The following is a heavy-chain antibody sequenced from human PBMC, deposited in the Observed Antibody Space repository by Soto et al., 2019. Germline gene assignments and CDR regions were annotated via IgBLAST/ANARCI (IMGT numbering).Heavy chain of an antibody. J-gene: IGHJ3*02. CDR3: ARDSGDWEIFFAFDI. V-gene: IGHV3-33*01. CDR2: IGNDGSNV. D-gene: IGHD1-26*01. CDR1: GFTFRNYA. Sequence: QVQLVESGGGVVQPGRSLRLSCAASGFTFRNYAMHWVRQAPGKGLEWVAVIGNDGSNVYYTDSVKGRFTLSRDNSMNTLILQMNSLRAEDTAVYYWARDSGDWEIFFAFDIWGQGTMVTVSS.